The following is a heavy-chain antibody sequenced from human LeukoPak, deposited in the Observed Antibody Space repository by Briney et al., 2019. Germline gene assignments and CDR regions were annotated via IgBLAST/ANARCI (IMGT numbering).Heavy chain of an antibody. CDR2: IYPADSDI. CDR1: GYSINNYW. V-gene: IGHV5-51*01. J-gene: IGHJ5*02. D-gene: IGHD2-15*01. Sequence: GESLKISCKGSGYSINNYWIGWVRQMPGKGLEWMLIIYPADSDIRYSPSFQGQVTISADKSISTAYLQWSSLKASDTAMYYCARQEYCSGGSCYTWFDPWGQGTLVTVSS. CDR3: ARQEYCSGGSCYTWFDP.